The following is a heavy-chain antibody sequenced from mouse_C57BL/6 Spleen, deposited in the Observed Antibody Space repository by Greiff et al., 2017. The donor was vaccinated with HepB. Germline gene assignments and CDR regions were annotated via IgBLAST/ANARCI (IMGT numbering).Heavy chain of an antibody. D-gene: IGHD2-10*02. V-gene: IGHV5-9*01. CDR3: ARHEYIAY. CDR2: ISGGGGNT. CDR1: GFTFSSYT. Sequence: EVKLMESGGGLVKPGGSLKLSCAASGFTFSSYTMSWVRQTPEKRLEWVATISGGGGNTYYPDSVKGRFTISRDNAKNTLYLQMSSLRSEDTALYYCARHEYIAYWGQGTLVTVSA. J-gene: IGHJ3*01.